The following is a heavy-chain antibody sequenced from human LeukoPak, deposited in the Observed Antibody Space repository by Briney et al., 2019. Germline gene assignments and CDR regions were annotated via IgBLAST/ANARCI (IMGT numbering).Heavy chain of an antibody. Sequence: GGSLRLSCAASGFTFSSYGMSWVRQAPGNGLEWMASIRPDGHTYTNSSLRHQLTISADMSRNEFSLKLNSLTAADTAVYYCARQVATKGEWAFDVWGQGTVVTVSS. V-gene: IGHV3-23*01. J-gene: IGHJ3*01. CDR2: SIRPDGHT. CDR1: GFTFSSYG. CDR3: ARQVATKGEWAFDV. D-gene: IGHD5-12*01.